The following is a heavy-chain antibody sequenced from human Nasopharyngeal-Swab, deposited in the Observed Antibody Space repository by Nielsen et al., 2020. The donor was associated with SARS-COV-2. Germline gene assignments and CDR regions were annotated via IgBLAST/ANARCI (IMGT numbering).Heavy chain of an antibody. CDR2: IYYSGST. D-gene: IGHD3-10*01. J-gene: IGHJ6*02. CDR3: GRDRGIAYGSGSYYRRYYYGMDV. Sequence: GSLRLSCTVSGGSISSYYWSWIRQPPGKGLEWIGYIYYSGSTNYNPSLKSRVTISVDTSKNQFSLKLSSVTAADTAVYYCGRDRGIAYGSGSYYRRYYYGMDVWGQGTTVTVSS. CDR1: GGSISSYY. V-gene: IGHV4-59*01.